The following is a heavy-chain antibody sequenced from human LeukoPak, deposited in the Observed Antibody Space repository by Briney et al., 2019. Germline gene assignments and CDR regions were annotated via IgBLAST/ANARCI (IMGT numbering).Heavy chain of an antibody. CDR1: GFTFSSYS. J-gene: IGHJ4*02. V-gene: IGHV3-48*04. Sequence: GGSLRLSCAASGFTFSSYSMNWVRQAPGKGLEWVSHITASGTAMFYADSVKGRFTISRDNAKKSLYLQMNSLRAEDTAVYYCARGNIKFDYWGQGTLVTVSS. CDR2: ITASGTAM. CDR3: ARGNIKFDY.